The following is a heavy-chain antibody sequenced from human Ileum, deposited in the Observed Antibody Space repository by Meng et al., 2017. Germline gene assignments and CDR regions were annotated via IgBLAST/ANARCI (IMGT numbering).Heavy chain of an antibody. J-gene: IGHJ4*02. CDR3: ARGTPGRSYCDY. CDR1: DYTFTGYG. D-gene: IGHD3-10*01. CDR2: LGAHPGDT. V-gene: IGHV1-18*01. Sequence: QVQLVQAGAEVKKPGAASTACCKASDYTFTGYGVCWVRQAPGLGLEWMEWLGAHPGDTSHAPKFLGRVTVTADTATATAYMELRSLRSDDTAVYYCARGTPGRSYCDYWGLGTLVTVSS.